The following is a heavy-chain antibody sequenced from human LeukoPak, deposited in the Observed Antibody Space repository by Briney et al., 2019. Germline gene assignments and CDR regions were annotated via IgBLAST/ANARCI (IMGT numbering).Heavy chain of an antibody. Sequence: ASVKVSCKASGYTFTSYGISWVRQAPGQGLEWMGWISAYNGNTNYAQKHQGRVTMTTDTSTSTAYMELRSLRSDDTAVYYCARDRTTPGSNRFDYWGQGTLVTVSS. D-gene: IGHD6-13*01. J-gene: IGHJ4*02. CDR3: ARDRTTPGSNRFDY. CDR2: ISAYNGNT. V-gene: IGHV1-18*01. CDR1: GYTFTSYG.